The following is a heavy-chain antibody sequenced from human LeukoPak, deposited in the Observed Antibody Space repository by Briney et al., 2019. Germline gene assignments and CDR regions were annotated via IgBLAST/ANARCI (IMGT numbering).Heavy chain of an antibody. D-gene: IGHD5-24*01. J-gene: IGHJ4*02. Sequence: SETLSLTCTVSGGSISSYYWSWIRRPPGKGLEWIGYIYYSGSTNYNPSLKSRVTISVDTSRNQFSLKLSSVTAADTAVYYCAGRKRWLQPFDYWGQGTLVTVSS. V-gene: IGHV4-59*01. CDR2: IYYSGST. CDR3: AGRKRWLQPFDY. CDR1: GGSISSYY.